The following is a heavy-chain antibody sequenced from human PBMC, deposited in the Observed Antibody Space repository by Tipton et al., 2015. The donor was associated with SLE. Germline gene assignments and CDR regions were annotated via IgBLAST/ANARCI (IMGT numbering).Heavy chain of an antibody. CDR1: GVSISSENW. CDR2: INHSGST. Sequence: TLSLTCVVSGVSISSENWWSWVRQSPGEGLEWIGEINHSGSTNYNPSLKSRVTISVDTSKNQFSLKLSSVTAADTAVYYCARGSYRFDYWGQGTLVTVSA. D-gene: IGHD3-16*02. J-gene: IGHJ4*02. V-gene: IGHV4-4*02. CDR3: ARGSYRFDY.